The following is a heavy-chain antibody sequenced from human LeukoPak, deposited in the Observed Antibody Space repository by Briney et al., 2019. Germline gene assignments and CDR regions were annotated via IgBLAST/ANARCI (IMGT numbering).Heavy chain of an antibody. J-gene: IGHJ6*04. D-gene: IGHD1/OR15-1a*01. V-gene: IGHV3-7*03. Sequence: GRSLRLSCAASGLTFSSYGMHWVRQAPGEGLEGVANIKSDGSGISYVDTVKGRFIISRDNARNSLYLQMDSLRVEDTAVYFCAGGNSMDVWGKGTAVTVSS. CDR2: IKSDGSGI. CDR3: AGGNSMDV. CDR1: GLTFSSYG.